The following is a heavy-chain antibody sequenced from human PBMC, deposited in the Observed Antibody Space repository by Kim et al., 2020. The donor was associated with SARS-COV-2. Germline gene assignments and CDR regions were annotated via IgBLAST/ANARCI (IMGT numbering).Heavy chain of an antibody. V-gene: IGHV3-30-3*01. CDR2: ISYDGSNK. CDR1: GFTFISYA. CDR3: ARDRIAARPRLTPYYYYYGMDV. Sequence: GGSLRLSCAASGFTFISYAMHWVRQAPGKGLEWVAVISYDGSNKYYADSVKGRFTISRDNSKNTLYLQMNSLRAEDTAVYYCARDRIAARPRLTPYYYYYGMDVWGQGTTVTVSS. D-gene: IGHD6-6*01. J-gene: IGHJ6*02.